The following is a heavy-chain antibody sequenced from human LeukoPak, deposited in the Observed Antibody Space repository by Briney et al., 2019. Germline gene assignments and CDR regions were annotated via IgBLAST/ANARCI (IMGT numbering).Heavy chain of an antibody. CDR1: GGSFSDYY. CDR3: ARHYGP. J-gene: IGHJ5*02. V-gene: IGHV4-34*01. Sequence: SETLSLTCTVNGGSFSDYYWTWIRQPPGKGLEWIGEINHGGSTNYNPSLKSRVTMSVDTSKNQFSLKLSFVTAADTAVYYCARHYGPWGQGTLVTVSS. D-gene: IGHD3-16*01. CDR2: INHGGST.